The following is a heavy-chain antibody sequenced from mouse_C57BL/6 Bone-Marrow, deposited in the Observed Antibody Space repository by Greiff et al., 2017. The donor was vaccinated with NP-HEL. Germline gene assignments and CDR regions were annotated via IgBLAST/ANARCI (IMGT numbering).Heavy chain of an antibody. CDR3: ALSTLITRAWFSY. Sequence: VQLQESGPELVKPGASVKISCKASGYAFSSSWMNWVKQRPGTGLAWIGRIYPGAGDTNYKGKLKGKATLTADKSSSTAYLQLTSLSSDDSSFYFCALSTLITRAWFSYWGQGTLVT. CDR1: GYAFSSSW. CDR2: IYPGAGDT. J-gene: IGHJ3*01. V-gene: IGHV1-82*01. D-gene: IGHD2-4*01.